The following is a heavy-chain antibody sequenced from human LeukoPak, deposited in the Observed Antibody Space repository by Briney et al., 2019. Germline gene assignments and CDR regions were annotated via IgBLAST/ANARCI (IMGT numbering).Heavy chain of an antibody. V-gene: IGHV3-15*01. D-gene: IGHD1-26*01. CDR3: TTEGVGATIFSGCDY. CDR2: IKSKTDGGTT. J-gene: IGHJ4*02. Sequence: GGSLRLSCAASGFTFSSYWMSWVRQAPGKGLEWVGRIKSKTDGGTTDYAAPVKGRFTISRDDSKNTLCLQMNSLKTEDTAVYYCTTEGVGATIFSGCDYWGQGTLVTVSS. CDR1: GFTFSSYW.